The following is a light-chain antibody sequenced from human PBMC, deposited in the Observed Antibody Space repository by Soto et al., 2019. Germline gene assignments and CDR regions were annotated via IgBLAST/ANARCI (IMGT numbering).Light chain of an antibody. CDR1: QSISSDY. J-gene: IGKJ3*01. CDR3: QQYGGSPFT. V-gene: IGKV3-20*01. CDR2: GAS. Sequence: EVVLTQSPDTLSLSPGERATLSCRASQSISSDYLVWYQQKPGQAPRLLIYGASSRATGTPDRFSGSGSGTDFALTISRLETDDSAVYYCQQYGGSPFTFGPGTKVDIK.